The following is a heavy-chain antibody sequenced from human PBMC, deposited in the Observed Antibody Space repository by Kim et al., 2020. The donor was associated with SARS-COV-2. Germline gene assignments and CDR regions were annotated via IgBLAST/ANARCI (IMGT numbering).Heavy chain of an antibody. CDR1: GGFISTYY. V-gene: IGHV4-59*01. D-gene: IGHD6-19*01. CDR3: ARDRLPVAGVFDY. J-gene: IGHJ4*02. Sequence: SETLSLTCSVAGGFISTYYWNWVRQSPGKGLEWIGYIYNSGRTNYHPSLTSRVTILIDTSRNQFSLKLSSVTAADTAMYYCARDRLPVAGVFDYWGQGILVTVSS. CDR2: IYNSGRT.